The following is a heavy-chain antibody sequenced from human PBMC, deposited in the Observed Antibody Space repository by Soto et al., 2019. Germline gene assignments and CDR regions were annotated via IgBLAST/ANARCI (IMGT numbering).Heavy chain of an antibody. CDR1: GFIFSDYY. V-gene: IGHV3-23*01. CDR3: AKDFRPCSGGSCYLPPWFDP. Sequence: GGSLRLSCAASGFIFSDYYMAWVRQAPGRGLEWVSAISGSGGSTYYADSVKGRFTISRDNSKNTLYLQMNSLRAEDTAVYYCAKDFRPCSGGSCYLPPWFDPWGQGTLVTVSS. CDR2: ISGSGGST. D-gene: IGHD2-15*01. J-gene: IGHJ5*02.